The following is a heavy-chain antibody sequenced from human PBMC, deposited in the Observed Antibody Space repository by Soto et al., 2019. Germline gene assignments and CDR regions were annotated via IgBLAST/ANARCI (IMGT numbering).Heavy chain of an antibody. CDR1: GFPISSPYS. CDR2: ISHTGTT. Sequence: SETLSLTCLVSGFPISSPYSWGWIRQPPGKGLEWIGSISHTGTTSYSPSLTSRVSISVDTSKDQVSLKLTSVTAADTAVYFCARVTMVIRDSDHFGVDVWGHGTTVTVSS. J-gene: IGHJ6*02. V-gene: IGHV4-38-2*02. CDR3: ARVTMVIRDSDHFGVDV. D-gene: IGHD4-17*01.